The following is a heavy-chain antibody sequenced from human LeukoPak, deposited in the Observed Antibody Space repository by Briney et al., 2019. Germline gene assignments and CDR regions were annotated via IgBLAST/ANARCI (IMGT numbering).Heavy chain of an antibody. CDR1: GFTFSNYG. Sequence: GGSLRLSCAASGFTFSNYGMHWVRQAPGKGLEWVALIWYDGSNKYYADSVKGRFTISRDNSKNTVYLQMNSLRAEDTAVYYCAREKDGMDVWGQGTTVTASS. CDR2: IWYDGSNK. J-gene: IGHJ6*02. V-gene: IGHV3-33*01. CDR3: AREKDGMDV.